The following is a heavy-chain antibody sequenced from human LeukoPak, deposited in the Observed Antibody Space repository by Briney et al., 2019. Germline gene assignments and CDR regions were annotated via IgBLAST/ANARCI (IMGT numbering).Heavy chain of an antibody. J-gene: IGHJ6*02. V-gene: IGHV1-69*13. CDR3: ARGSGSGSSWDLYYYYGMDV. D-gene: IGHD6-13*01. CDR2: IIPIFGTA. Sequence: SVKVSCKASGGTFSSYAISWVRQAPGQGLEWMGGIIPIFGTANYAQKFQGRVTITADESTSTAYMELSSLRSEDTAVYYCARGSGSGSSWDLYYYYGMDVWGQGTTVTVSS. CDR1: GGTFSSYA.